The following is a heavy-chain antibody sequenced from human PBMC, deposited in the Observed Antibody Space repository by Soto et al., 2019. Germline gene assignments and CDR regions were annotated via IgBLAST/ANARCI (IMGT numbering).Heavy chain of an antibody. CDR2: IYWGNDK. CDR1: GFSLSTTGVG. CDR3: ARSLWFGELH. D-gene: IGHD3-10*01. J-gene: IGHJ4*02. V-gene: IGHV2-5*02. Sequence: QITLKESGPTLVKPTQTLTLTCSFSGFSLSTTGVGVGWIRQSPGKALEWLAIIYWGNDKRYSPSLKSRVIITKDTSKNQVVLTVTNMDPVDTGTYYCARSLWFGELHWGQGALVTVSS.